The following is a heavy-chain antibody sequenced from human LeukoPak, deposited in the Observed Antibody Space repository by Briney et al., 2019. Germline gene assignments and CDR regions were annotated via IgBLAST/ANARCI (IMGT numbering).Heavy chain of an antibody. CDR1: GYTFTGYY. V-gene: IGHV1-2*04. Sequence: ASVKVSCKASGYTFTGYYMHWVRQAPGQGLEWMGWINPNSGGINYAQKFQGWVTMTRDTSISTAYMELSRLRSDDTAVYYCARDKESGEGLDYWGQGTLVTVSS. J-gene: IGHJ4*02. D-gene: IGHD4-17*01. CDR3: ARDKESGEGLDY. CDR2: INPNSGGI.